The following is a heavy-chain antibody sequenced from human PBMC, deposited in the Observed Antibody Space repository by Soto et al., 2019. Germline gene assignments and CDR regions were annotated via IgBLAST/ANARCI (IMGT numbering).Heavy chain of an antibody. CDR2: IYYSEST. D-gene: IGHD1-26*01. CDR3: AREFPIVGATTGFDY. Sequence: QVQLQESGPGLVKPSETLSLTCTVSGGSISSYYWSWIRQPPGKGLEWIGHIYYSESTNYNPSIKSRVTISVDTSKNQVSLKLSSVTAADTAVYYCAREFPIVGATTGFDYWGQGTLFTVSS. V-gene: IGHV4-59*01. J-gene: IGHJ4*02. CDR1: GGSISSYY.